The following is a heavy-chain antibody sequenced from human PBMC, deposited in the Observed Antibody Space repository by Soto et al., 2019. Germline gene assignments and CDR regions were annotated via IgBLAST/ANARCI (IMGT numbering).Heavy chain of an antibody. D-gene: IGHD2-15*01. CDR3: GNDRHKCAYSRPEY. V-gene: IGHV3-30*18. Sequence: GGSLRLSCAASGFTFSISGMHWVRQAPGKGLEWVAGMSFDGSDKYYVDSVKGRFTISRDSSKNTLYLQMDSLRPEDAGIYYCGNDRHKCAYSRPEYWGQGTQVTVSS. CDR2: MSFDGSDK. J-gene: IGHJ4*02. CDR1: GFTFSISG.